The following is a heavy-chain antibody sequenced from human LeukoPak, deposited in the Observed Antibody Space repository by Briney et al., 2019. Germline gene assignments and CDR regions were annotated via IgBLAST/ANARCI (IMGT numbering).Heavy chain of an antibody. Sequence: ASVKVSCTASGGTFSSYAISWVRQAPGQGLERMGGIIPIFGTANYAQKFQGRVTITADESTSTAYMELSSLRSEDTAVYYCASEPRGNYYYGMDVWGQGTTVTVSS. CDR2: IIPIFGTA. CDR3: ASEPRGNYYYGMDV. V-gene: IGHV1-69*13. J-gene: IGHJ6*02. CDR1: GGTFSSYA.